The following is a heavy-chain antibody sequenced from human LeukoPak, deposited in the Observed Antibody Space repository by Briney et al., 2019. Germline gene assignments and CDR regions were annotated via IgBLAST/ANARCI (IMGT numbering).Heavy chain of an antibody. Sequence: SETLSLTCTVSGASLRGDYYSWTWIRQPPGRGLEWIGNIHHSGGTNYNPSLKSRVTISMDTSKNQFSLRLTSVTTADTAMYYCAFNGDSWGQGNLVTVSS. D-gene: IGHD2-8*01. CDR2: IHHSGGT. V-gene: IGHV4-61*01. CDR1: GASLRGDYYS. J-gene: IGHJ4*02. CDR3: AFNGDS.